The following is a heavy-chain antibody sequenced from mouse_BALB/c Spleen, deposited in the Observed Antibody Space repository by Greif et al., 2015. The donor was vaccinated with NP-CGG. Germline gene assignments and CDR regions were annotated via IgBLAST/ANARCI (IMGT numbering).Heavy chain of an antibody. V-gene: IGHV1-14*01. CDR2: INPYNDGT. CDR3: ARGNYGYDGYAMDY. J-gene: IGHJ4*01. CDR1: GYTFTSYV. D-gene: IGHD2-2*01. Sequence: EVQLQQSEPELVKPGASVKMSCKASGYTFTSYVMHWVKQKPGQGLEWIGYINPYNDGTKYNEKFKGKATLTSDKSSSTAYMELSSLTSEDSAVYYCARGNYGYDGYAMDYWGQGTSVTVSS.